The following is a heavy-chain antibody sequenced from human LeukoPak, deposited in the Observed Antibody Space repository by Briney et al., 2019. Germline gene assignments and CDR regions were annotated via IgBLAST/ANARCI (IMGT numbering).Heavy chain of an antibody. CDR3: AKGPSSSWVTNWFDP. CDR2: ISGSGGST. D-gene: IGHD6-13*01. CDR1: GFTFSTYA. Sequence: GGSLRLSCVATGFTFSTYAMSWVRQAPGKGLEWVSGISGSGGSTNYADSVKGRFTISRDNSKNTLYLQMNSLRAEDTAVYYCAKGPSSSWVTNWFDPWGQGTLVTVSS. V-gene: IGHV3-23*01. J-gene: IGHJ5*02.